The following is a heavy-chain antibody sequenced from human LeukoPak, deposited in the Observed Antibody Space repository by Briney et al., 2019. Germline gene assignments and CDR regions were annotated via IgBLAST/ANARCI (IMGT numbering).Heavy chain of an antibody. V-gene: IGHV4-59*08. CDR1: GGSISSFH. CDR3: ASYGSGSYYSYFDY. J-gene: IGHJ4*02. Sequence: SETLSLTCTVSGGSISSFHWSWIRQPPGKGLQWLGYIYYSGSTNYNPSLKSRVTISVDTSKNQFSLKLSSVTAADTAVYYCASYGSGSYYSYFDYWGQGTLVTVSS. CDR2: IYYSGST. D-gene: IGHD3-10*01.